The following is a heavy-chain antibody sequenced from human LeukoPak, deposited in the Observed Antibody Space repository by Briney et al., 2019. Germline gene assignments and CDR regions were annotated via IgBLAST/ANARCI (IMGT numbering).Heavy chain of an antibody. CDR1: GGSITSYY. V-gene: IGHV4-59*01. J-gene: IGHJ5*02. CDR3: ARVPAIAAAGTVWFDP. CDR2: VYSSGST. Sequence: SETLSLTCTVSGGSITSYYWGWIRQPPGNGLEWIGYVYSSGSTNYNPSLKSRVTISVDTSKNQFSLKLSSVTAADTAVYYCARVPAIAAAGTVWFDPWGQGTLVTVSS. D-gene: IGHD6-13*01.